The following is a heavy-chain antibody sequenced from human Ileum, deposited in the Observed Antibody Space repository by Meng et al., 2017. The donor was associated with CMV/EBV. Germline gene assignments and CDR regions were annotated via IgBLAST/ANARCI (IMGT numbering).Heavy chain of an antibody. D-gene: IGHD3-22*01. Sequence: GGSLRLSCAASGFTFSSYWMHWVRQAPGKGLVWVSRIDSDGRNTRYVDSVKGRFTISRDNDRSTLYLEMKSLRAEDTAVYYCARDPFYYDSSGYFDYWGQGMLVTVSS. V-gene: IGHV3-74*01. CDR3: ARDPFYYDSSGYFDY. J-gene: IGHJ4*02. CDR2: IDSDGRNT. CDR1: GFTFSSYW.